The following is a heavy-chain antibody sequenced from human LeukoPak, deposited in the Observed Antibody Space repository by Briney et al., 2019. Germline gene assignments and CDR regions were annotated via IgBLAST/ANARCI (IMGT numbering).Heavy chain of an antibody. J-gene: IGHJ4*02. D-gene: IGHD1-1*01. Sequence: GGSLRLSCAASGFTFSSYWMHWVRQAPGKGLVWVSRINSDGSSTGYAESVKGRFTISRDNTKNTLYLQMNSLRAEDTDMYYCATSRTFDYWGQGTLVTVSS. CDR3: ATSRTFDY. CDR2: INSDGSST. V-gene: IGHV3-74*01. CDR1: GFTFSSYW.